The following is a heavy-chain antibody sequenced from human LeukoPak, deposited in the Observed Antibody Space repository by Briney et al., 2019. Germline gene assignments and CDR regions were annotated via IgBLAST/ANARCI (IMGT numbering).Heavy chain of an antibody. CDR1: GYTFTSYG. V-gene: IGHV1-18*01. CDR3: ARDAGGRTQREGWFDP. CDR2: ISAYNGNT. J-gene: IGHJ5*02. Sequence: ASVKVSCKASGYTFTSYGISWVRQAPGQGLEWMGWISAYNGNTNYAQKLQGRVTMTTDTSTSTAYMELRSPRSDDTAVYYCARDAGGRTQREGWFDPWGQGTLVTVSS. D-gene: IGHD1-26*01.